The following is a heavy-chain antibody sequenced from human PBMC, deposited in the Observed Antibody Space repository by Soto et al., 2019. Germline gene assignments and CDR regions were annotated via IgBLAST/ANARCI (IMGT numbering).Heavy chain of an antibody. CDR2: IIPIFGTA. V-gene: IGHV1-69*01. D-gene: IGHD3-10*01. CDR3: ARGSRSSLFRYYYGMDV. Sequence: QVQLVQSGAEVKKPGSSVKVSCKASGGTFSSYAIGWVRQAPGQGLEWMGGIIPIFGTANYAQKFQGRVTITADESTSTAYMELSSLRSEDTAVYYCARGSRSSLFRYYYGMDVWGQGTTVTVSS. CDR1: GGTFSSYA. J-gene: IGHJ6*02.